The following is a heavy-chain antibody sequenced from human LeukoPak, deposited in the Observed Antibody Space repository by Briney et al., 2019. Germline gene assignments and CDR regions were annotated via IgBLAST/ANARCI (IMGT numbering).Heavy chain of an antibody. J-gene: IGHJ4*02. D-gene: IGHD2-15*01. CDR2: ISGSGRTT. Sequence: GGSLRLSCAASGFTFSSYAMSWVRQAPEKGLEWVSGISGSGRTTYYADSVKGRFTISRDNSKNTLSLQMNSLRAEDTAIYYCAKDYCSGGSCPEIFDYWGQGTLVTVSS. CDR3: AKDYCSGGSCPEIFDY. CDR1: GFTFSSYA. V-gene: IGHV3-23*01.